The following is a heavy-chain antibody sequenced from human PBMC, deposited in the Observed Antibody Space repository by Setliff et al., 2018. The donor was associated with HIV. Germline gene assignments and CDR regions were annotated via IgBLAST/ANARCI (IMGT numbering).Heavy chain of an antibody. D-gene: IGHD3-10*01. CDR3: STRTKAYYYVSGTYYTRREDY. CDR1: GFTFTDAW. J-gene: IGHJ1*01. CDR2: FKSNDDGETV. Sequence: PGGSLSLSCTGTGFTFTDAWVSWVRQVPGKGLEWVGRFKSNDDGETVDYAAPVKGRFTISRDDSESRIYLQMNSLKIEDSGTYYCSTRTKAYYYVSGTYYTRREDYWGQGTPVTVSS. V-gene: IGHV3-15*05.